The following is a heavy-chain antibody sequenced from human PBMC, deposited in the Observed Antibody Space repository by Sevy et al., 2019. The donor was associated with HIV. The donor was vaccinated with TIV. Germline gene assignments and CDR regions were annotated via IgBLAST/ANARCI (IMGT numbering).Heavy chain of an antibody. CDR3: AKDMVLVVDYYAMDV. D-gene: IGHD2-8*02. CDR1: GFTFSSYA. CDR2: IRYDGSNK. V-gene: IGHV3-30*02. J-gene: IGHJ6*02. Sequence: GGSPRLSCAASGFTFSSYAMHWVRQAPGKGLEWVAFIRYDGSNKYYADSVKGRFTISRDNSKNTLYLQMNSLRPEDTAVYYCAKDMVLVVDYYAMDVWGQGTTVTVSS.